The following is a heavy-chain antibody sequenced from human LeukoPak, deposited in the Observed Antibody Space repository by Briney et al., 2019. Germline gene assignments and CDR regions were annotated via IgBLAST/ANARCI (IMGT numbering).Heavy chain of an antibody. V-gene: IGHV4-39*07. CDR1: SGSISTSNYY. Sequence: SETLSLTCTVSSGSISTSNYYWGWVRQPPGKALEWIGNIFYSGSTYYSPSLKSRVTISVDTSKNQFSLKLSSVTAADTAVYYCARALGQYGVRGVHNWFDPWGQGTLVTVSS. CDR3: ARALGQYGVRGVHNWFDP. D-gene: IGHD3-10*01. J-gene: IGHJ5*02. CDR2: IFYSGST.